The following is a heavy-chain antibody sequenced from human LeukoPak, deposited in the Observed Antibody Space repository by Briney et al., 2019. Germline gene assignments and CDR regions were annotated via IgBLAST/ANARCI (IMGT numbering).Heavy chain of an antibody. CDR2: INHSGST. D-gene: IGHD3-10*01. V-gene: IGHV4-34*01. Sequence: SETLSLTCAVYGGSFSGYYWSWIRQPPGKGLEWIGEINHSGSTNYNPSLKSRVTRSVDTSKNQFSLKLSSVTAADTAVYYCARLAGSGSFFWDYFDYWGQGSLVTVSS. CDR1: GGSFSGYY. J-gene: IGHJ4*02. CDR3: ARLAGSGSFFWDYFDY.